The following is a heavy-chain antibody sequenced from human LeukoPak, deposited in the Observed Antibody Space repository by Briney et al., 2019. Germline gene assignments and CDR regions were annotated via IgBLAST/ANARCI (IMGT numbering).Heavy chain of an antibody. CDR2: ISSSSSYI. D-gene: IGHD7-27*01. CDR1: GFTFSSYS. J-gene: IGHJ4*02. Sequence: GGSLRLSCAASGFTFSSYSMNWVRQAPGKGLEWVSSISSSSSYIYYADSVKGRFTISRDNAKNSLYLQMNSLRAEDAAVYYCARDQTGEISALGYWGQGTLVTVSS. CDR3: ARDQTGEISALGY. V-gene: IGHV3-21*01.